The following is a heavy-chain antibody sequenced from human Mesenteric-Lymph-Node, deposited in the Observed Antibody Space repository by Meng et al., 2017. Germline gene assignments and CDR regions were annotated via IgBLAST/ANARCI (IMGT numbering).Heavy chain of an antibody. D-gene: IGHD1-14*01. V-gene: IGHV4-4*02. Sequence: QVRMQASGPGLVKPSGPLSLTCTVSGDSISSDIWWSLVRQPPGKGLEWIGEVYHSGITIYNPSLKSRVTMSVDNSKNQFSLKLNPMTAADTAVYYCARDPTGGEDHQRVWGQGTLVTVSS. CDR2: VYHSGIT. CDR1: GDSISSDIW. CDR3: ARDPTGGEDHQRV. J-gene: IGHJ4*02.